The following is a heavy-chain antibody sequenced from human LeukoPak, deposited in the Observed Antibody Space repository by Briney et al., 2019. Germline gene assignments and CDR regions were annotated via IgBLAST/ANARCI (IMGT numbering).Heavy chain of an antibody. V-gene: IGHV1-18*01. Sequence: GASVKVSCKASGYTFTSYGISWVRQAPGQGLEWMGWISAYNGNTNYAQKLQGRVTMTEDTSTDTAYMELSNLRSEDTAVYYCATPTHYFDSRARNFHYWGQGTLVTVSS. CDR2: ISAYNGNT. CDR1: GYTFTSYG. CDR3: ATPTHYFDSRARNFHY. J-gene: IGHJ1*01. D-gene: IGHD3-22*01.